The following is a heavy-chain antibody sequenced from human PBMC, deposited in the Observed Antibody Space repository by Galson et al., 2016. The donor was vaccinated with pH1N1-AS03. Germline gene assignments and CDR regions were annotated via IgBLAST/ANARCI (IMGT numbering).Heavy chain of an antibody. CDR1: GFTLSDYY. Sequence: SLRLSCAASGFTLSDYYINWVRQAPGKGLEWVSGITWNSDSIGYADSVKGRFTISRDNAQNSLYLQMNSLRSEDTALYYCTALDFWGQGTLVTVAS. V-gene: IGHV3-9*01. CDR3: TALDF. J-gene: IGHJ4*02. CDR2: ITWNSDSI.